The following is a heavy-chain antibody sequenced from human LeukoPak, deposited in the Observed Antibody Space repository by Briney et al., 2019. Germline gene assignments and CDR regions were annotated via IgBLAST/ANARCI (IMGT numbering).Heavy chain of an antibody. Sequence: GGSLRLSCEGSGFTFSRHSMNWVRQTPGKGLEWVSYISGTSGTIHYADSVKGRFTSSRDNAKNSLFLQMNNLRAEDTAIYYCVKGGRYDSSGVTDVWGKGTTVTVSS. CDR1: GFTFSRHS. D-gene: IGHD3-22*01. CDR3: VKGGRYDSSGVTDV. V-gene: IGHV3-48*04. CDR2: ISGTSGTI. J-gene: IGHJ6*04.